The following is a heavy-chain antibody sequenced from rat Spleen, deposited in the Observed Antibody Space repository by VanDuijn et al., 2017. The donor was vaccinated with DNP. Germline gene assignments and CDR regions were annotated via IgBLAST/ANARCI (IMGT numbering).Heavy chain of an antibody. J-gene: IGHJ2*01. V-gene: IGHV5S13*01. Sequence: EVQLVESGGGLVQPGRSLKLSCAASGLTFSYYAMAWVRQAPTKGLEWVASITNSGSDTKYRDSVQGRFTISRDNAKNTLYLQMDSLRSEDTATYYCTTDRVYRDGDTHLFDYWGQGVMVTVSS. CDR2: ITNSGSDT. CDR3: TTDRVYRDGDTHLFDY. CDR1: GLTFSYYA. D-gene: IGHD1-12*02.